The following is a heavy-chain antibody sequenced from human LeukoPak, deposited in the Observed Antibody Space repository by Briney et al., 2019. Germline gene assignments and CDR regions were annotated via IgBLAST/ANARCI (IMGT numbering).Heavy chain of an antibody. CDR3: AKSSAGFFWSGYSLDY. Sequence: GGSLRLSCAASGFTFSSYAMSWVRQAPGKGLEWVSAISGSGGSTYYADSVKGRFTISRDNCKNTLYLQMNSLRAEDTAVYYCAKSSAGFFWSGYSLDYWGQGTLVTVSS. CDR1: GFTFSSYA. D-gene: IGHD3-3*01. CDR2: ISGSGGST. J-gene: IGHJ4*02. V-gene: IGHV3-23*01.